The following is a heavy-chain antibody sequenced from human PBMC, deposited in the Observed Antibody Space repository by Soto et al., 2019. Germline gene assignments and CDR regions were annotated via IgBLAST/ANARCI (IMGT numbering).Heavy chain of an antibody. Sequence: GGSLRLSCAASGFTFSSYAMSWVRQAPGKGLEWVSAISGSGGSTYYADSVKGRFTISRDNSKNTLYLQMNSLRAEDMAVYYGAKSRDFWRGGDYWGEGTLVTVSS. J-gene: IGHJ4*02. D-gene: IGHD3-3*01. V-gene: IGHV3-23*01. CDR3: AKSRDFWRGGDY. CDR1: GFTFSSYA. CDR2: ISGSGGST.